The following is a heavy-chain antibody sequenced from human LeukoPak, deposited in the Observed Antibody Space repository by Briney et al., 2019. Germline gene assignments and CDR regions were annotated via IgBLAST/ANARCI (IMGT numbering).Heavy chain of an antibody. Sequence: ASVKVSCKASGYTFTSYGISWVRQAPGQGLEWMGWISAYNGNTNYAQKLQGRVTMTTGTSTSTAYMELRSLRSDDTAVYYCARGQYNRPHGYTAYDYWGQGTLVTVSS. CDR1: GYTFTSYG. CDR3: ARGQYNRPHGYTAYDY. V-gene: IGHV1-18*01. J-gene: IGHJ4*02. D-gene: IGHD1-1*01. CDR2: ISAYNGNT.